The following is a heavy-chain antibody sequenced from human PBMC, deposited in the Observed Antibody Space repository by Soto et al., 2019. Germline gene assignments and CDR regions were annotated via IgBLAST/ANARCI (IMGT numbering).Heavy chain of an antibody. J-gene: IGHJ4*02. CDR1: GFTFSSYG. CDR3: AKDQTIAVAGWFDY. CDR2: ISYDGSNK. Sequence: QVQLVESGGGVVQPGRSLRLSCAASGFTFSSYGMHWVRQAPGKGLEWVAVISYDGSNKYYADSVKGRFTISRDNSKNTLYLQRNSLRAEDTAVYYCAKDQTIAVAGWFDYWGQGTLVTVSS. D-gene: IGHD6-19*01. V-gene: IGHV3-30*18.